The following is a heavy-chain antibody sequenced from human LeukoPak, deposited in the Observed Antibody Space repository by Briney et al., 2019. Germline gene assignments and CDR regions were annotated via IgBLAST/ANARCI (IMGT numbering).Heavy chain of an antibody. V-gene: IGHV3-7*04. CDR2: IKPDGSEK. CDR3: ARGDFWSGDYTDAFDV. D-gene: IGHD3-3*01. CDR1: RFTFSNYW. J-gene: IGHJ3*01. Sequence: GGSLRLSCAASRFTFSNYWMSWVRQAPGKGLEWVANIKPDGSEKYCVDSVKGRFSISRDNVRNVLYLQMNNLRAGDTALYYCARGDFWSGDYTDAFDVWGQGAMVTVSA.